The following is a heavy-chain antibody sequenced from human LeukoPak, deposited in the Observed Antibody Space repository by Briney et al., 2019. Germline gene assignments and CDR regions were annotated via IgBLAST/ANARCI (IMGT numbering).Heavy chain of an antibody. J-gene: IGHJ4*02. CDR1: GFTVSSDS. D-gene: IGHD3-22*01. V-gene: IGHV3-53*01. Sequence: GGSLRLSCTVSGFTVSSDSMSWVRQAPGKGLEWVSFIYSGGSTHNSDSVKGRFTISRDNSKNTLYLQMNSLRAEDTAVYYCARRAGDYSHPYDYWGQGTLVTVSS. CDR3: ARRAGDYSHPYDY. CDR2: IYSGGST.